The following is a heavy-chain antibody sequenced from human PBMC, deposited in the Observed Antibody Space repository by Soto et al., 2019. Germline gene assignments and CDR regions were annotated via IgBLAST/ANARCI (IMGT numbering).Heavy chain of an antibody. CDR2: IYYSGST. CDR1: GGSISSSSYY. CDR3: ARHGYDFWSGYYPSYFDY. J-gene: IGHJ4*02. Sequence: SETLSLTCTVSGGSISSSSYYWGWIRQPPGKGLEWIGSIYYSGSTYYNPSLKSRVTISVDTSKNQFSLKLNSVTAADTAVYYCARHGYDFWSGYYPSYFDYWGQGTLVTVSS. V-gene: IGHV4-39*01. D-gene: IGHD3-3*01.